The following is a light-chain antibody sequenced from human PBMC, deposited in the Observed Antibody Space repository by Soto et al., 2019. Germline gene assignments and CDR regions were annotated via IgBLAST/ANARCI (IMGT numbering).Light chain of an antibody. J-gene: IGLJ1*01. CDR1: NIGSKS. Sequence: LTQPPSVSVAPGQTARIPCGGDNIGSKSVYWYQQKPGQAPVVVVYDGSDRPSGIPERFSGSNSGTTATLTISRVEAGDEADYFCQVWDSTSDHYVFGAGTKVTVL. V-gene: IGLV3-21*02. CDR3: QVWDSTSDHYV. CDR2: DGS.